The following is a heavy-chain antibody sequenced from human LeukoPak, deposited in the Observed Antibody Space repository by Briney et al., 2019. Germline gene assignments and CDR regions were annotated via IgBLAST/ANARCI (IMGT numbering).Heavy chain of an antibody. V-gene: IGHV3-74*01. D-gene: IGHD6-25*01. Sequence: GGSLRLSCAASGFTFSSNWMHWVRQAPGKGLVWVSRINEDGSTTNYADSVKGRSTIFRDNAKNSLFLQMDSLRTEDTALYYCAKDMRRLETNYYYGMDVWGQGTTVTVSS. CDR2: INEDGSTT. J-gene: IGHJ6*02. CDR3: AKDMRRLETNYYYGMDV. CDR1: GFTFSSNW.